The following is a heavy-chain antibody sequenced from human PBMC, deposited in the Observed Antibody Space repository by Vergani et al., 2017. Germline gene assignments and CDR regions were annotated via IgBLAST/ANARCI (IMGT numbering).Heavy chain of an antibody. V-gene: IGHV1-2*02. CDR1: GYTFTGYY. J-gene: IGHJ4*02. Sequence: QVQLVQSGAEVKKPGASVKVSCKASGYTFTGYYMHWVRQAPGQGLEWMGWINPNSGGTNYAQKFQGRVTMTRDTSISTAYMELSRLRSDDTAVYYCARLPYPSSRSYYFDYWGQGTLVTVSS. CDR3: ARLPYPSSRSYYFDY. CDR2: INPNSGGT. D-gene: IGHD6-13*01.